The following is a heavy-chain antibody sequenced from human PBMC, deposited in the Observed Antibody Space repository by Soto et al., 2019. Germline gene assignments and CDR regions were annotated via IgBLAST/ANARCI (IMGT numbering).Heavy chain of an antibody. CDR3: ASKAAGGGDCSAFDP. CDR2: IIPLFGTA. Sequence: QVYLVQSGAEVKKPGSSVKISCKASGCIFSSNTINWVRQAAGQGLEWMGGIIPLFGTANYAEKFRGRVTITADKSTKTAYMELTSLRAEDTAVYYCASKAAGGGDCSAFDPWGQGTLVTVSS. D-gene: IGHD2-21*02. J-gene: IGHJ5*02. CDR1: GCIFSSNT. V-gene: IGHV1-69*06.